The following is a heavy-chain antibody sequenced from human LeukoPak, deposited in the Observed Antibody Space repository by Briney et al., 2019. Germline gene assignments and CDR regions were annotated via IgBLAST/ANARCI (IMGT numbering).Heavy chain of an antibody. V-gene: IGHV3-7*03. CDR1: GFTFNSYW. J-gene: IGHJ3*02. CDR3: ARSKGEYYDRQAFDI. CDR2: IKQDGSEK. D-gene: IGHD3-22*01. Sequence: GGSLRLSCAASGFTFNSYWMSWVRQAPGKGLEWVANIKQDGSEKYYVDSVKGRFTISRDNAKNSLYLQMNSLRAEDTAVYYCARSKGEYYDRQAFDIWGQGTMVTVSS.